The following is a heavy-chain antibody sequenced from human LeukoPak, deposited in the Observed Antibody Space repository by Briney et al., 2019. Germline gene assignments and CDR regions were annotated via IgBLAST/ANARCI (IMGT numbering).Heavy chain of an antibody. CDR1: GFTFSRYW. J-gene: IGHJ1*01. CDR3: ARAPSEVGGYYPEYFRH. CDR2: IKSGGKT. V-gene: IGHV3-74*01. D-gene: IGHD3-22*01. Sequence: GGSLRLSCEASGFTFSRYWMHWVRQAPGKGLVWVSRIKSGGKTNYADSVKGRFTIPRDNAKNTVSLQMNSLRADDTGVYYCARAPSEVGGYYPEYFRHWGQGTLVTVSS.